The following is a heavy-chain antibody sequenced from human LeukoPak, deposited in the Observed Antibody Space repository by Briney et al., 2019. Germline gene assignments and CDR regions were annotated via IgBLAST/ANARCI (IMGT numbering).Heavy chain of an antibody. V-gene: IGHV1-8*01. CDR1: GYTFTSYD. CDR3: ARALVVVVAATRVEHYYYMDV. Sequence: ASVKVSCKASGYTFTSYDINWVRQATGQGLEWMGWMNPNSGNTGYAQKFQGRVTMTRNTSISTAYMELSSLRSEDTAVYYCARALVVVVAATRVEHYYYMDVWGKGTTVTISS. D-gene: IGHD2-15*01. CDR2: MNPNSGNT. J-gene: IGHJ6*03.